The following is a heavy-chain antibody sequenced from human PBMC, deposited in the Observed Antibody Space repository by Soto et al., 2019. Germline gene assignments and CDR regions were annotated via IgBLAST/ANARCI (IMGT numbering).Heavy chain of an antibody. Sequence: PXETLSLTCAVSGYSISSGYYWCCIRQPPGKGLEWIGSIYHSGSTYYNPSLKSRVTISLDTSKNQFSLKLSSVTAADTAVYYCARAPGDLLYYFDYWGPGSLVTVSS. CDR1: GYSISSGYY. V-gene: IGHV4-38-2*01. CDR3: ARAPGDLLYYFDY. J-gene: IGHJ4*02. CDR2: IYHSGST. D-gene: IGHD7-27*01.